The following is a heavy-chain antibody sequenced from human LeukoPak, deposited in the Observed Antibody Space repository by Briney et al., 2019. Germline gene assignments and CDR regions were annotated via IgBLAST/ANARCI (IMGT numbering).Heavy chain of an antibody. Sequence: GGSLRLSCEVSGFSMSVYWMSRVRQAPGKGLEWVGNIKQDGSETNYVDSVKGRFTISRDNAKKSLYLQMNSLRAEDTAVYYCAGNQRRLDYWGQGTLVTVSS. V-gene: IGHV3-7*01. CDR3: AGNQRRLDY. J-gene: IGHJ4*02. CDR2: IKQDGSET. D-gene: IGHD1-14*01. CDR1: GFSMSVYW.